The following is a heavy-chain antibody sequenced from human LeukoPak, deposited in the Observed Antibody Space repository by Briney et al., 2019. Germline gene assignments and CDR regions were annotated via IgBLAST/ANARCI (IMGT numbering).Heavy chain of an antibody. Sequence: SETLSLTCTVSGGSISSYYWSWIRQPPGKGLEWIGYIHYSGSTYYNPSLKSRVTISVDTSKNQFSLKLSSVTAADTAVYYCARLGSFVEPALTTPYYFDYWGQGTLVTVSS. CDR3: ARLGSFVEPALTTPYYFDY. CDR2: IHYSGST. V-gene: IGHV4-30-4*01. CDR1: GGSISSYY. D-gene: IGHD2-2*01. J-gene: IGHJ4*02.